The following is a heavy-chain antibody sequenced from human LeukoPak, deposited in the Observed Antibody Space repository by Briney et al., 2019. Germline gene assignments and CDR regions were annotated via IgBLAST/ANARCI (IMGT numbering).Heavy chain of an antibody. D-gene: IGHD2-2*02. CDR2: INPNSGGT. V-gene: IGHV1-2*02. CDR1: GYTFTGYY. Sequence: ASVEVSCKASGYTFTGYYMHWVRQAPGQGLEWMGWINPNSGGTNYAQKFQGRVTMTRDTSISTAYMELSRLRSDDTAVYYCARTRYCSSTSCYKEGFFDYWGQGTLVTVSS. CDR3: ARTRYCSSTSCYKEGFFDY. J-gene: IGHJ4*02.